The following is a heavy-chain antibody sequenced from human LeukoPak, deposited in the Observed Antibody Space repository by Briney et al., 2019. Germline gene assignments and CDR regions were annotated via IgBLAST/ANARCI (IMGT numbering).Heavy chain of an antibody. J-gene: IGHJ3*02. CDR3: ANDHYGSGSYYKGAFDI. Sequence: PGGSLRLSCAASGFTFSSYSMNWARQAPGKGLEWVSGMSGNAATTYYADSVKGRFTISRDNSKNTLYLQMNSLRAEDTAVYYCANDHYGSGSYYKGAFDIWGQGTMVTVSS. CDR2: MSGNAATT. D-gene: IGHD3-10*01. V-gene: IGHV3-23*01. CDR1: GFTFSSYS.